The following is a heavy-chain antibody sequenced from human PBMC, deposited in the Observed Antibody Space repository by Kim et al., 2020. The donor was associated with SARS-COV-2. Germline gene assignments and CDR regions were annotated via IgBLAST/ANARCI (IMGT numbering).Heavy chain of an antibody. V-gene: IGHV1-69*04. Sequence: SVKVSCKASGGTFSSYAISWVRQAPGQGLEWMGRLIPMHGITNYAEKFQGRVTLTADKSATTAYMELSSLRSDDTAVYYCARDDYGDRKIDYWGQG. D-gene: IGHD4-17*01. CDR3: ARDDYGDRKIDY. CDR1: GGTFSSYA. CDR2: LIPMHGIT. J-gene: IGHJ4*02.